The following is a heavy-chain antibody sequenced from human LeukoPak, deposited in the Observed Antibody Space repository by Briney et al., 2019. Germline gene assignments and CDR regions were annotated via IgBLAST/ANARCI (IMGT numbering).Heavy chain of an antibody. V-gene: IGHV4-34*01. D-gene: IGHD3-3*01. Sequence: PGGSLRLSCAASGFTVSSNYMSWVRQPPGKGLEWIGEINHSGSTNYNPSLKSRVTISVDTSKNQFSLKLSSVTAADTAVYYCARRGRITIFGGVYYWGQGTLVTVSS. CDR2: INHSGST. CDR1: GFTVSSNY. J-gene: IGHJ4*02. CDR3: ARRGRITIFGGVYY.